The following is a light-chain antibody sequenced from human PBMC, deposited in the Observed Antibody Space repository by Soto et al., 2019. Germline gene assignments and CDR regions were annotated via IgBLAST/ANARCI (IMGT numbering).Light chain of an antibody. J-gene: IGKJ4*01. CDR1: QSVSSF. Sequence: EIVLSQAPATLSLSPGERGTLSCRASQSVSSFLAWYQQKPGQAPRLLIFDASNRATGIPARFSGSGSGTDFTLTINSLEPEDFAVYFCQQRSDWPLTFGGGTNVEIK. CDR3: QQRSDWPLT. V-gene: IGKV3-11*01. CDR2: DAS.